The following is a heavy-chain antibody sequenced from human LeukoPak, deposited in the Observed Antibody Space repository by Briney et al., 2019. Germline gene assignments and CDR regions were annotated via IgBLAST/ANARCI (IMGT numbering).Heavy chain of an antibody. CDR1: GFTFSSYA. D-gene: IGHD6-13*01. CDR2: ISYDGSNK. J-gene: IGHJ4*02. Sequence: GGSLRLSCAASGFTFSSYAMHWVRQAPGKGLEWVAVISYDGSNKYYADSVKGRFTISRDNSKNTLYLQMNSLRAEDTAVHYCARPPRPGYSSSWYLDYWGQGTLVTVPS. V-gene: IGHV3-30*04. CDR3: ARPPRPGYSSSWYLDY.